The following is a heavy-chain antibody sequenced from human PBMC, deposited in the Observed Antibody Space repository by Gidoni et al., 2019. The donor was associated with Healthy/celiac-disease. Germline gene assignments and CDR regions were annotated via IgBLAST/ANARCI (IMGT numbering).Heavy chain of an antibody. J-gene: IGHJ4*02. CDR3: TTDYDYDFWSGYAPFDY. V-gene: IGHV3-15*01. Sequence: EVQLVESGGGLVKPGGSLRLSCAASGFTFSNAWMRWGRQAPGKGLEWVGRIKSKTDGGTTDYAAPVKGRFTISRDDSKNTLYLQMNSLKTEDTAVYYCTTDYDYDFWSGYAPFDYWGQGTLVTVSS. CDR1: GFTFSNAW. D-gene: IGHD3-3*01. CDR2: IKSKTDGGTT.